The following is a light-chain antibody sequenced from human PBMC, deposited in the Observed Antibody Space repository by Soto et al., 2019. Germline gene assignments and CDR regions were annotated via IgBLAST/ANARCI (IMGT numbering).Light chain of an antibody. CDR3: HQRSNWPPIT. V-gene: IGKV3-11*01. Sequence: EIVLTQSPATLSLSPGERATLSCRASQSVSKYLAWYQQKPGQAPRLLIHDASNRATGIPARFSGSGAGTDFTLTIISLVPQDFVVYYCHQRSNWPPITFGGGTKVEIK. J-gene: IGKJ4*01. CDR1: QSVSKY. CDR2: DAS.